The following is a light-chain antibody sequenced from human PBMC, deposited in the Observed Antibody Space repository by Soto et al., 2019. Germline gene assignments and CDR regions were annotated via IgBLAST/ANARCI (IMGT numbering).Light chain of an antibody. J-gene: IGKJ1*01. Sequence: AIQMTQSPSSLSASVGDRVTITCRASQGIRNDLGWYQQKPGKAPKLLIYAASSLQSGVPSRFSGSGSGTDFTLTISSLQXXXXATYYCLQDYNYPWTFGQGTKVEIK. CDR1: QGIRND. V-gene: IGKV1-6*01. CDR2: AAS. CDR3: LQDYNYPWT.